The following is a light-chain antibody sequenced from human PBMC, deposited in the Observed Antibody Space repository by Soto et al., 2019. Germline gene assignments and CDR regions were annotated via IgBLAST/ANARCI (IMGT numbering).Light chain of an antibody. J-gene: IGKJ1*01. V-gene: IGKV1-6*01. CDR2: AAS. Sequence: HLTHPPPPLPRPLGARAPILARAGRDIKSILGWYQHKPGKAPRLLIHAASSLQSGVPSRFSGSASGTEFTLTISSLQPEDLASYYCLQDHSYPWTFGQGTKVEI. CDR1: RDIKSI. CDR3: LQDHSYPWT.